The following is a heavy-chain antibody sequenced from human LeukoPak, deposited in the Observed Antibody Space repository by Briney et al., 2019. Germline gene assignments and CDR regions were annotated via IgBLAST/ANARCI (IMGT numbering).Heavy chain of an antibody. CDR1: GFTFGDYA. Sequence: GGSLRLSCTASGFTFGDYAMSWVRQAPGKGLEWVGFIRSKAYGGTTEYAASVKGRFTISRDDSKSIAYLQMNSLKTEDTAVYYCTRAWIQLWFPYFDYWGQGTLVTVSS. D-gene: IGHD5-18*01. CDR3: TRAWIQLWFPYFDY. V-gene: IGHV3-49*04. CDR2: IRSKAYGGTT. J-gene: IGHJ4*02.